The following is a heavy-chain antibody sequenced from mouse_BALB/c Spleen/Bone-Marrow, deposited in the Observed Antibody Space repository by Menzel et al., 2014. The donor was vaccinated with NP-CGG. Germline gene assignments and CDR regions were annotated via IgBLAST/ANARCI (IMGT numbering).Heavy chain of an antibody. J-gene: IGHJ3*01. D-gene: IGHD2-10*01. CDR3: ARHAYYGQSEVSFVY. V-gene: IGHV5-9-2*01. CDR1: GFSFNSYG. CDR2: ISGGGSYT. Sequence: EVQGVESGGGLVKSGGSLKFSCAASGFSFNSYGMSWVRQTPEKRLEWVGTISGGGSYTFYPDSVKGQFTISRDNAKNNLYLQLSSLRSEDTALYYCARHAYYGQSEVSFVYWGQGTLVTVSA.